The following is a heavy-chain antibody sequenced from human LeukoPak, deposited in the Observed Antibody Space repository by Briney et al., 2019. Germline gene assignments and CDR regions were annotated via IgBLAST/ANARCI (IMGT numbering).Heavy chain of an antibody. V-gene: IGHV4-4*09. D-gene: IGHD3-16*01. Sequence: SETLSLSCTVSGDSICDYYWSWVRQPPGKGLEWIGYIYKSGSSSYNPSLKSRVTMSVDASKNQFSLRLNSVTAADTAVYYCVRFTFGANNWYSDIWGRGTLVTVSS. CDR2: IYKSGSS. J-gene: IGHJ2*01. CDR3: VRFTFGANNWYSDI. CDR1: GDSICDYY.